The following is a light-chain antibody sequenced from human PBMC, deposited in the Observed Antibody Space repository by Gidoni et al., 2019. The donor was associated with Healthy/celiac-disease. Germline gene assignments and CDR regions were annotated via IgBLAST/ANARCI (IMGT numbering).Light chain of an antibody. CDR3: ATWDDSLNGDVI. V-gene: IGLV1-44*01. Sequence: QSMLTQPPSASATPGQRVTISCSGSTSNIGSNTVNCYQRVPGTAPNLLIYTDNQRPSGVPDRFSGSRSGTSASLAISGLQSEDEADYYCATWDDSLNGDVIFGGGTKLTVL. J-gene: IGLJ2*01. CDR2: TDN. CDR1: TSNIGSNT.